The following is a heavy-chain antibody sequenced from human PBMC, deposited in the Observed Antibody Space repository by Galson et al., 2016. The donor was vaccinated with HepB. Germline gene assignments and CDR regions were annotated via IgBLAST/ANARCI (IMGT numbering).Heavy chain of an antibody. Sequence: SLRLSCAASGFTFSSYAMHWVRQAPGKGLEWVAVISYDGSNKYYADSVKGRFTISRDNSKNTLYLQINSLRAEDTAVYYCAKASSWYYFDYWGQGTLVTVSS. CDR2: ISYDGSNK. J-gene: IGHJ4*02. V-gene: IGHV3-30-3*01. D-gene: IGHD6-13*01. CDR1: GFTFSSYA. CDR3: AKASSWYYFDY.